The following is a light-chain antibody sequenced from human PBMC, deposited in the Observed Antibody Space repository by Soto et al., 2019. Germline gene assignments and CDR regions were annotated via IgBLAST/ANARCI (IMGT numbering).Light chain of an antibody. Sequence: EIVLTQSPGILSLSPGERATLSCRASQSVSSSYLAWYQQKPGQAPRLLMYGASSRATGIPERFSGSGSGTDFTLTISRLEPEDFAVYYCQQYGSSPMTFGQGTKVDIK. J-gene: IGKJ1*01. CDR3: QQYGSSPMT. CDR2: GAS. CDR1: QSVSSSY. V-gene: IGKV3-20*01.